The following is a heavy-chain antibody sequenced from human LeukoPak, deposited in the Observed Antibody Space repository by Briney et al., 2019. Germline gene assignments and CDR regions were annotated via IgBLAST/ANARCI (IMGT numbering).Heavy chain of an antibody. D-gene: IGHD6-6*01. CDR3: ARRSLEYSSPFDY. CDR2: ISSSGSTI. J-gene: IGHJ4*02. V-gene: IGHV3-11*04. Sequence: GGSLRLSCAASGFTFSDYYMSWIRQAPGKGLEWVSYISSSGSTIYYADSVKGRFTISRDNAKNSLYLQMNSLRAEDTAVYYCARRSLEYSSPFDYWGQGTLVTVSS. CDR1: GFTFSDYY.